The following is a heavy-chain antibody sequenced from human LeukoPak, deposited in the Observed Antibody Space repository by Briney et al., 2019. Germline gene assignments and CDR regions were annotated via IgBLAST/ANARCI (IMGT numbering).Heavy chain of an antibody. J-gene: IGHJ5*02. CDR1: GFTFSLCA. D-gene: IGHD3-22*01. CDR3: AKDLYYYDSSGSWFDP. Sequence: GGSLRLSCAASGFTFSLCAMSWVRQAPGKGLECVSAISGSGSSTDYADSVKGRFTISRDNSKNTLYLQMNSLRAEDTAVYYCAKDLYYYDSSGSWFDPWGQGTLVTVSS. CDR2: ISGSGSST. V-gene: IGHV3-23*01.